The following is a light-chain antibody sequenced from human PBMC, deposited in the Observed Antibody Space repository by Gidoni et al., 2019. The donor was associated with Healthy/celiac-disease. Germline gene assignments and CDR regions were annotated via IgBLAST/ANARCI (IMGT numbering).Light chain of an antibody. Sequence: SYVLTQPPSVSVAPGKTARITCGGNNIGSKSVHCYQQQPGQAPVLVIYYDSDRPSGIPERFSGSNSGNTATLTISRVEAGDEADYYCQVWDSSSDHPVFGGGTKLTVL. J-gene: IGLJ2*01. CDR1: NIGSKS. CDR3: QVWDSSSDHPV. V-gene: IGLV3-21*04. CDR2: YDS.